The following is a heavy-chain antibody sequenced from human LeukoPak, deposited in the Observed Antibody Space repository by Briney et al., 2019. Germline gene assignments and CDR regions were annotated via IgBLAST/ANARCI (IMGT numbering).Heavy chain of an antibody. CDR1: GFTFSSYW. Sequence: GGSLRLSCAASGFTFSSYWMHWVRQAPGKGLVWVSRINSDGSSTSYAESVKGRFTISRDNAKNTLYLQMNSLRAEDTAVYYCARDPITIFGVALDYWGQGTLVTVSS. D-gene: IGHD3-3*01. CDR2: INSDGSST. V-gene: IGHV3-74*01. CDR3: ARDPITIFGVALDY. J-gene: IGHJ4*02.